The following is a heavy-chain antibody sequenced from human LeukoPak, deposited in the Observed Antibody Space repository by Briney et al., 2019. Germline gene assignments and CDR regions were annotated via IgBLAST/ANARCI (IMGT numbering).Heavy chain of an antibody. V-gene: IGHV4-4*07. CDR2: IYTSGST. Sequence: PSETLSLTCTVSGGSISSYYWSWIRQPAGKGLEWIGRIYTSGSTNYNPSLKSRVTMSVDTSKNQFSLKLSSVTAADTAVYYCARDYGITMITTLGWFDPWGRGTLVTVSS. CDR1: GGSISSYY. J-gene: IGHJ5*02. CDR3: ARDYGITMITTLGWFDP. D-gene: IGHD3-22*01.